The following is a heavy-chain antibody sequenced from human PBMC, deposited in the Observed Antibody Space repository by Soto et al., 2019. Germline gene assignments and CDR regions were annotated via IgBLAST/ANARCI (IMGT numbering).Heavy chain of an antibody. J-gene: IGHJ6*02. V-gene: IGHV3-13*05. Sequence: GGSLRLSCAAAGFSFSGYDFHWVRQVPGEGLEWVSALGAADDPYYLASVKGRFSVSRDNAQKSLYLQMNNLRVGDTAVYYCARANLRQLPRPAHYYYAMDVWGLGTKVTVS. D-gene: IGHD3-10*01. CDR3: ARANLRQLPRPAHYYYAMDV. CDR1: GFSFSGYD. CDR2: LGAADDP.